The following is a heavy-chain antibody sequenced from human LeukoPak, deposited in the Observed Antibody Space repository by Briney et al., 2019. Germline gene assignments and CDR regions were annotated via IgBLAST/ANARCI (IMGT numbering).Heavy chain of an antibody. CDR2: ISNSGGNT. Sequence: GGSLRLSCATSGFTFSDYAMSWVRQAPGKGLEWVSTISNSGGNTHYADSVMGRFTISRDNSKSTLYLQMNSLSVEDTAVYYCARDYIKRGYSYGYFDYWGQGTLVTVSS. CDR3: ARDYIKRGYSYGYFDY. J-gene: IGHJ4*02. V-gene: IGHV3-23*01. D-gene: IGHD5-18*01. CDR1: GFTFSDYA.